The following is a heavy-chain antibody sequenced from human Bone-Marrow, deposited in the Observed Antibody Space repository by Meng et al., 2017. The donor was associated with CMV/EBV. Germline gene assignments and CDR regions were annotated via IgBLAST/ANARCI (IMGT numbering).Heavy chain of an antibody. CDR1: GLIFSNFW. J-gene: IGHJ6*02. CDR3: ARGHLGLGV. Sequence: GESLKISCAASGLIFSNFWMSWVRQAPGKGLEWVANINPDGSEKHYVDSVKGRFTISRDNAKNSLYLQMNSLRAEDTAVYYCARGHLGLGVWGQGTTVTVSS. CDR2: INPDGSEK. V-gene: IGHV3-7*01.